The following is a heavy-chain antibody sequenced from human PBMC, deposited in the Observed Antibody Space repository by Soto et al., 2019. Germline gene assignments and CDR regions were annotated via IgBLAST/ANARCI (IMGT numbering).Heavy chain of an antibody. CDR1: GGSISSGGHY. D-gene: IGHD2-15*01. V-gene: IGHV4-31*03. CDR2: IYYSGST. Sequence: SETLSLTCTVSGGSISSGGHYWSWIRQHPGKGLEWIGCIYYSGSTHYNPSLKSRVIISVDTSKNQFSLKLSSVTAADTAVYYCARDGCSGGSCYSWFDPWGQGTLVTVSS. CDR3: ARDGCSGGSCYSWFDP. J-gene: IGHJ5*02.